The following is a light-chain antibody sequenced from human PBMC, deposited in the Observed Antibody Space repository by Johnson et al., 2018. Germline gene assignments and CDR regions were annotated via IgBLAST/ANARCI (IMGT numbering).Light chain of an antibody. Sequence: QSVLTQPPSVSAAPGQKVTISCSGSSSNIGNNYVSWYQQLPGTAPKLLIYENNKLPSGIPDRFSGSKSGTSATLGITGLPTGDDADYYCGTWDSSLSAGNVFGTGTKVTVL. CDR1: SSNIGNNY. CDR3: GTWDSSLSAGNV. J-gene: IGLJ1*01. CDR2: ENN. V-gene: IGLV1-51*02.